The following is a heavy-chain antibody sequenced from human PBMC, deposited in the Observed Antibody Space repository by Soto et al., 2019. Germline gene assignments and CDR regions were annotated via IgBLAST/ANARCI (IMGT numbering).Heavy chain of an antibody. V-gene: IGHV4-34*02. CDR2: ISHDGGT. D-gene: IGHD3-10*01. Sequence: QVQLQRWGAGLLRPSETLSLTCAFYGGSFDDFYWSWVRQSPGKGLEWVGEISHDGGTNYSPSLASRVSISVDTSKNQFSLHLRSVTAADTGLYYCARGQLVWYGDLIPYHRDMDVWGQGTTVTVSS. J-gene: IGHJ6*02. CDR3: ARGQLVWYGDLIPYHRDMDV. CDR1: GGSFDDFY.